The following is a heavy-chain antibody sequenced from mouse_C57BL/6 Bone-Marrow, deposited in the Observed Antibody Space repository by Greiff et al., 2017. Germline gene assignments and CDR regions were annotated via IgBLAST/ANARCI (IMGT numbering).Heavy chain of an antibody. Sequence: VHLVESGAELVKPGASVKISCKASGYAFSSYWMNWVKQRPGKGLEWIGQIYPGDGDTNYNGKFKGKATLTADKSSSTAYMQLSSLTSEDSAVYCCARGGGWLLRAMDYWGQGTSVTVSS. V-gene: IGHV1-80*01. CDR2: IYPGDGDT. D-gene: IGHD2-3*01. CDR3: ARGGGWLLRAMDY. CDR1: GYAFSSYW. J-gene: IGHJ4*01.